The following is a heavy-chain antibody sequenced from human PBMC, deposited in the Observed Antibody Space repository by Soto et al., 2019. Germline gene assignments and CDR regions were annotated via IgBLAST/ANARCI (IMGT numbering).Heavy chain of an antibody. J-gene: IGHJ4*02. D-gene: IGHD4-17*01. CDR3: AKGASTTVFAFNDY. Sequence: EVQLVESGGGLVQPGRSLRLSCAASGFTFDDYAMHWVRQGPGKGLAWVSSISWNSGNLGYADSVKGRFTISRDNAKNSLYLQMNRLRGEDTALYYCAKGASTTVFAFNDYWGQGTLVTVSS. CDR1: GFTFDDYA. V-gene: IGHV3-9*01. CDR2: ISWNSGNL.